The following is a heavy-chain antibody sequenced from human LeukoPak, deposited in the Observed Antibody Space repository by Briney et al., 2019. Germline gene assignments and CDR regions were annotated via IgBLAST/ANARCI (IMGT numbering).Heavy chain of an antibody. CDR1: GFTFSSYA. D-gene: IGHD3-3*01. CDR3: AKDPYDFWSGYQTTRFDY. CDR2: ISGSGGST. Sequence: GGSLRLSCAASGFTFSSYAMSWVRQAPGKGLEWVSAISGSGGSTYYADSVKGRFTISRDNSKNTLYLQMNSLRAEDTAVYYCAKDPYDFWSGYQTTRFDYWGQGTLVTVSS. J-gene: IGHJ4*02. V-gene: IGHV3-23*01.